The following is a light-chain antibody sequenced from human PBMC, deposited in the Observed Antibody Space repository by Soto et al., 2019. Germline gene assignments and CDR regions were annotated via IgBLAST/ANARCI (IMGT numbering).Light chain of an antibody. Sequence: QSVLTQPPSVSGAPGQRVTISCTGNTSNVGAGFDVYWYQQLPGRAPKLLNYGKGNRPSGVPDRFSVSKSGTSASLAITGLQAEDEADYYCQSYDSSLSDWVFGGGTKLTVL. V-gene: IGLV1-40*01. J-gene: IGLJ2*01. CDR1: TSNVGAGFD. CDR2: GKG. CDR3: QSYDSSLSDWV.